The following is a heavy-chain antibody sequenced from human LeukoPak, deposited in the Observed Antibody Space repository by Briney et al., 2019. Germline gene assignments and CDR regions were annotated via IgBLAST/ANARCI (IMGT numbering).Heavy chain of an antibody. Sequence: GGSLRLSCAASGFTFSSYAMSWVRQAPGKGLEWVSYISSSGSTIYYADSVKGRFTISRDNAKNSLYLQMNSLRAEDTAVYYCARPSPAGGSYYDKWFDPWGQGTLVTVSS. D-gene: IGHD1-26*01. CDR2: ISSSGSTI. V-gene: IGHV3-48*03. CDR1: GFTFSSYA. J-gene: IGHJ5*02. CDR3: ARPSPAGGSYYDKWFDP.